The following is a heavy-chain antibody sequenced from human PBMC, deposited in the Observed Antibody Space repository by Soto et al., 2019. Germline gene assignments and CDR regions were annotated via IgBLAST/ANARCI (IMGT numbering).Heavy chain of an antibody. D-gene: IGHD3-10*01. J-gene: IGHJ6*03. CDR3: VKVHGSGSYYPYYYYYMDV. CDR1: GFTFSTYG. Sequence: GGSLRLSCAASGFTFSTYGMHWVRQAPGKGLEWVAVISYDGSNKYYADSVKGRFAISRDNSKNTLYLQMNSLRAEDTAVYYCVKVHGSGSYYPYYYYYMDVWGKGTTVTVSS. V-gene: IGHV3-30*18. CDR2: ISYDGSNK.